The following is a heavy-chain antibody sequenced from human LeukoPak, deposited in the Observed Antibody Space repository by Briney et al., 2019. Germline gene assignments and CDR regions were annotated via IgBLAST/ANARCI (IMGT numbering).Heavy chain of an antibody. CDR1: GYTFTSYY. V-gene: IGHV1-46*01. Sequence: ASVKVSCKASGYTFTSYYMHWVRQAPGQGLEWMGIINPSGGSTSYAQKFQARVTMTRDMSTSTVYMELSSLRSEDTAVYYCARDLLEYVEMATISSYGYWGQGTLVTVSS. CDR3: ARDLLEYVEMATISSYGY. CDR2: INPSGGST. D-gene: IGHD5-24*01. J-gene: IGHJ4*02.